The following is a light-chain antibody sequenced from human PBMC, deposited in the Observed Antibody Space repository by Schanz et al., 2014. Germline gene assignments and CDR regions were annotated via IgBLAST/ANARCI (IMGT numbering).Light chain of an antibody. CDR3: QQHGTSLS. CDR2: GAS. CDR1: QSVSIN. Sequence: EIVMTQSPATLSVSPGERATLSCRASQSVSINLAWYQQKPGQALRLLIYGASTRATGIPDRFSGSGSGTDFTLTISRLEPEDFAVYYCQQHGTSLSFGPGTKVEIK. J-gene: IGKJ3*01. V-gene: IGKV3-20*01.